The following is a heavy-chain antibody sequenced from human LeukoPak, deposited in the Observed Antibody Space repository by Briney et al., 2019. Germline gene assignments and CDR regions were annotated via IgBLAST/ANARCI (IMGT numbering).Heavy chain of an antibody. CDR3: ARDRGGRDGYNRFDY. CDR2: ISSSSSYT. CDR1: GFTFSDYY. D-gene: IGHD5-24*01. V-gene: IGHV3-11*05. J-gene: IGHJ4*02. Sequence: PGGSLRLSCAASGFTFSDYYMSWIRQAPGKGREWVSYISSSSSYTNYADSVKGRSTISRDNAKNSLYLQMNSLRAEDTAVYYCARDRGGRDGYNRFDYWGQGTLVTVSS.